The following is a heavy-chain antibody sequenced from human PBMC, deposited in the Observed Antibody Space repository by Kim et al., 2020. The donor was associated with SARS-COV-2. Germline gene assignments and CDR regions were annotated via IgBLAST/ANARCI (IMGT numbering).Heavy chain of an antibody. CDR2: ISSSSSYI. J-gene: IGHJ6*02. V-gene: IGHV3-21*01. D-gene: IGHD2-15*01. CDR3: ASLDCSGGSCPNYGMDV. CDR1: GFTFSSYS. Sequence: GGSLRLSCAASGFTFSSYSMNWVRQAPGKGLEWVSSISSSSSYIYYADSVKGRVTISRDNAKNSLYLQMNSLRAEDTAVYYCASLDCSGGSCPNYGMDVWGQGTTVTVAS.